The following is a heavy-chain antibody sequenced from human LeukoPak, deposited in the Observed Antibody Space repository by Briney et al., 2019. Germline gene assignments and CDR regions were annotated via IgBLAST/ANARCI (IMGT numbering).Heavy chain of an antibody. CDR1: GFTVSSNY. V-gene: IGHV3-66*01. CDR2: IYSGGST. D-gene: IGHD2-15*01. Sequence: GGSLRLSCAASGFTVSSNYMSWVRQAPGKGLEWVSVIYSGGSTYYADSVKGRFTISRDNSKNTLYLQMNSLRAEDTAVYCCARDLAGDCSGGSCYAHDAFDIWGQGTMVTVSS. CDR3: ARDLAGDCSGGSCYAHDAFDI. J-gene: IGHJ3*02.